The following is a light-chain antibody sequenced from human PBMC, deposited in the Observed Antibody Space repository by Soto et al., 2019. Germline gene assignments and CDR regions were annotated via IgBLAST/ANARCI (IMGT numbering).Light chain of an antibody. J-gene: IGLJ3*02. CDR3: QAYDYSLTASV. Sequence: QTVVTQPPSVSGAPGQRVTISCTGSSSNIGTGYDVHWYQQLAGTAPKLIIYRNNYRPSGVPDRFSASKSGTSASLAITGLQGEDEADYYCQAYDYSLTASVFGGGTKLTGL. CDR1: SSNIGTGYD. V-gene: IGLV1-40*01. CDR2: RNN.